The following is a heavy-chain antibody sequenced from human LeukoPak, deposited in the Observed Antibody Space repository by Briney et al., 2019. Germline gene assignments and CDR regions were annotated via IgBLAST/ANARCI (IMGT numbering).Heavy chain of an antibody. V-gene: IGHV4-34*01. J-gene: IGHJ6*02. CDR1: GGSFSGYY. D-gene: IGHD3-16*01. CDR2: INHSGST. Sequence: PSETLSLTCAVYGGSFSGYYWSWIRQPPGKGLEWIGEINHSGSTNYNPSLKSRVTISVDTSKNQFSLKLSSVTAADTAVYYCAGGLYYDYVWGRLNGMGVWGQGTTVTVSS. CDR3: AGGLYYDYVWGRLNGMGV.